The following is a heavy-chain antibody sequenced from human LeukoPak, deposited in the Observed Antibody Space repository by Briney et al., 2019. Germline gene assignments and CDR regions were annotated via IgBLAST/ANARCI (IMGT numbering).Heavy chain of an antibody. CDR3: ARQYYDFWSGCGY. J-gene: IGHJ4*02. Sequence: ASVKVSCKASGYTFTGYYMHWVRQAPGQGLEWMGWINPNSGGTNYAQKFQGRVTMTRDTSISTAYMELSRLRSDDTAVYYCARQYYDFWSGCGYWGQGTLVTVSS. D-gene: IGHD3-3*01. CDR1: GYTFTGYY. CDR2: INPNSGGT. V-gene: IGHV1-2*02.